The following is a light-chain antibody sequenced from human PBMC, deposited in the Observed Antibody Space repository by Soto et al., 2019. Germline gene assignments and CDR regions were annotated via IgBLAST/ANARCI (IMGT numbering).Light chain of an antibody. CDR3: QSYDNSLSSDVV. J-gene: IGLJ2*01. CDR2: GNY. Sequence: QSVLTQPPSVSGAPGQTVTISCTGSSSNIGAGYDVHWYQQLPGTAPKLLIYGNYYRPSGVPVRFSGSKSGTSASLAITGLQAEDEADYYCQSYDNSLSSDVVFGGGTKLTVL. V-gene: IGLV1-40*01. CDR1: SSNIGAGYD.